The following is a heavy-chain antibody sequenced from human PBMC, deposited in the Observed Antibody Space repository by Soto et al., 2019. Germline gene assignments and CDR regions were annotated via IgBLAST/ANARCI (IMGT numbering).Heavy chain of an antibody. CDR2: ISGSADGT. D-gene: IGHD3-3*01. CDR1: GFTFDSYA. V-gene: IGHV3-23*01. J-gene: IGHJ3*01. CDR3: ANDTVWGYSFWSGYYSDGLDV. Sequence: EVKLLESGGGLAQPGGSLRLSCVGSGFTFDSYAISWVRQAPGERLQWIAAISGSADGTDYAHSVRGRFTISRDNAKKTVHLQMDSLRVEDTAVCLCANDTVWGYSFWSGYYSDGLDVWGQGTLVSVS.